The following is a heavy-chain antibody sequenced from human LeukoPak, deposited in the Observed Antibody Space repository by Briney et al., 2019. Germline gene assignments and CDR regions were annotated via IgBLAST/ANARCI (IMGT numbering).Heavy chain of an antibody. Sequence: GGSLRLSCAASGFTFNSFDMHWVRQPTGQGLEWVSTIGTASDTYYPGSVEGRFTLSRDNAKNSLYLQMNSLTAGDTAVYYCARGPPRGKYYYMDVWGKGTTVTVSS. CDR1: GFTFNSFD. CDR2: IGTASDT. J-gene: IGHJ6*03. V-gene: IGHV3-13*01. D-gene: IGHD1-1*01. CDR3: ARGPPRGKYYYMDV.